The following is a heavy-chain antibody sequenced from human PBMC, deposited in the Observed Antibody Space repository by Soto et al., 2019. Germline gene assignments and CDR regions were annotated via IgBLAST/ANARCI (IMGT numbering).Heavy chain of an antibody. J-gene: IGHJ4*02. CDR2: ISAYNGNT. Sequence: QVQLVQSGAEVKKPGASVKVSCKASGYTFTSYGISWVRQAPGQGLEWMGWISAYNGNTNYAQKLQGRVTMTTDTSXITAYMELRSLRSDDTAVYYCARRLRGYSYGGVCDYWGQGTLVTVSS. V-gene: IGHV1-18*01. CDR1: GYTFTSYG. D-gene: IGHD5-18*01. CDR3: ARRLRGYSYGGVCDY.